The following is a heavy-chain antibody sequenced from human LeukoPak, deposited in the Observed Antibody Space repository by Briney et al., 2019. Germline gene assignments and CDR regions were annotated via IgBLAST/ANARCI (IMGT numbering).Heavy chain of an antibody. CDR2: INHSGST. CDR1: GGSFSGYY. Sequence: SETLSRNCAVYGGSFSGYYWSWIRQPPGKGLEWIGEINHSGSTNYNPSLKSRVTISVDTSKNQFSLKLSSVTAADTAVYYCARIAAADRAFDYWGQGTLVTVSS. D-gene: IGHD6-13*01. CDR3: ARIAAADRAFDY. J-gene: IGHJ4*02. V-gene: IGHV4-34*01.